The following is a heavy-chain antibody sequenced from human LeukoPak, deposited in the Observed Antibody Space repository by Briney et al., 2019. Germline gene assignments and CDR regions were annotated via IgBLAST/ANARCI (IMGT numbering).Heavy chain of an antibody. J-gene: IGHJ5*02. D-gene: IGHD2-21*01. V-gene: IGHV1-2*02. CDR3: ARADRLHGGPYLIGP. CDR2: INPNSGGT. Sequence: ASVKVSCKTSGYSFTDYYMHWVRQAPGQGLEWMGWINPNSGGTSSAQRFQGRVTMTRDTSITTVYMEVSWLTSDDTAIYYCARADRLHGGPYLIGPWGQGTLVTVSS. CDR1: GYSFTDYY.